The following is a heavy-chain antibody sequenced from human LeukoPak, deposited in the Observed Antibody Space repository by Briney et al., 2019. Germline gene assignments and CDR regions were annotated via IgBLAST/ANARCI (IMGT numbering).Heavy chain of an antibody. Sequence: ASVKVSCKASGYTFTSYGISWVRQAPGQGLEWMGWISAYNGNTNYAQKLQGRVTMTTDTSTSTAYMELRSLRSDDTAVYYCARSDILTGYGYYYYGMDVWGQGTTVTVSS. CDR1: GYTFTSYG. V-gene: IGHV1-18*01. CDR3: ARSDILTGYGYYYYGMDV. CDR2: ISAYNGNT. J-gene: IGHJ6*02. D-gene: IGHD3-9*01.